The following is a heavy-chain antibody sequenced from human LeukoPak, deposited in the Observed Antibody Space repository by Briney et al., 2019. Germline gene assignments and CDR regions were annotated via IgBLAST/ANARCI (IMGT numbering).Heavy chain of an antibody. CDR1: GFTFSSYA. V-gene: IGHV3-23*01. Sequence: PGGSPRLSCAASGFTFSSYAMSWVRQAPGKGLEWVSAISGSGGSTYYADSVKGRFTISRDNSKNTLYLQMNSLRAEDTAVYYCAKDPTYYDFWSGYYFGYWGQGTLVTVSS. CDR3: AKDPTYYDFWSGYYFGY. J-gene: IGHJ4*02. CDR2: ISGSGGST. D-gene: IGHD3-3*01.